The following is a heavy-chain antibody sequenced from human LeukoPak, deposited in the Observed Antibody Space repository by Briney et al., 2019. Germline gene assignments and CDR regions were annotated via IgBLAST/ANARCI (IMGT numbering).Heavy chain of an antibody. CDR3: ARGRGVPYYYDSSGYYPADY. Sequence: KPSETLSLTSTVSGASISSGDYYWGWIRQPPGKGLECIGHIYYSGSTYYNPSLKSRVTISVDTSKNQFSLKLSSVTAADTAVYYCARGRGVPYYYDSSGYYPADYWGQGTLVTVSS. D-gene: IGHD3-22*01. CDR2: IYYSGST. J-gene: IGHJ4*02. V-gene: IGHV4-30-4*01. CDR1: GASISSGDYY.